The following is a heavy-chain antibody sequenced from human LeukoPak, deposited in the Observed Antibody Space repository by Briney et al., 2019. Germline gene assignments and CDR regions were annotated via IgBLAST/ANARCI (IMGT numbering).Heavy chain of an antibody. D-gene: IGHD6-13*01. J-gene: IGHJ6*03. CDR3: ARTTEAHSWQTRYYSYYMDV. V-gene: IGHV3-21*01. CDR1: GFTFSSYS. Sequence: GGSLRLSCAASGFTFSSYSMNWVRQAPGKGLEWVSSISSSSSYIYYADSVKGRFTISRDNAKKSLYLQMNSLRAEDTAVYYCARTTEAHSWQTRYYSYYMDVWGKGTTVTVSS. CDR2: ISSSSSYI.